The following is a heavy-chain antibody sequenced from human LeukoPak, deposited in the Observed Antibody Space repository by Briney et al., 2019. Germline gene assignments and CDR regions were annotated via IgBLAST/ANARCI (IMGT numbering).Heavy chain of an antibody. Sequence: GGSLRLSCAASGFTFSSYWIHWDRQAPGKGLVWVSHINTDGTSTTYADSVKGRFTISRDDAKNTMYLQMNSLRAEDTAVYYCSRGGYSDYDYGPDYWGQGTLVTVSS. CDR1: GFTFSSYW. D-gene: IGHD5-12*01. J-gene: IGHJ4*02. CDR3: SRGGYSDYDYGPDY. V-gene: IGHV3-74*03. CDR2: INTDGTST.